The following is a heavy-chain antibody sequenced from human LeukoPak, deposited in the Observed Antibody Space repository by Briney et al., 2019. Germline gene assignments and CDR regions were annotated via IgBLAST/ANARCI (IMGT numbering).Heavy chain of an antibody. Sequence: PGGSLRLSCAASGFTFSSYAMSWVRQAPGKGLEWVSAISGSGGSTYYADSVKGRFTISRDNAKNMLYLQMNSLRAEDTAVYYCASGLGHCSSTSCLPWWYWGQGTLVTVSS. CDR1: GFTFSSYA. CDR2: ISGSGGST. J-gene: IGHJ4*02. CDR3: ASGLGHCSSTSCLPWWY. V-gene: IGHV3-23*01. D-gene: IGHD2-2*01.